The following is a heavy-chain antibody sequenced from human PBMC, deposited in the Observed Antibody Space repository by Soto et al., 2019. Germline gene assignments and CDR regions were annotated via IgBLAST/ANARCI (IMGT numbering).Heavy chain of an antibody. V-gene: IGHV5-51*01. CDR3: ARGPPGFRYYYYYMDV. Sequence: GESLKISCKGSGYSFTSYWIGWVRQMPGKGLEWMGIIYPGDSDTRYSPSFQGQVTISADKSISTAYLQWSSLKASDTAMYYCARGPPGFRYYYYYMDVWGKGTTVTVSS. CDR2: IYPGDSDT. J-gene: IGHJ6*03. CDR1: GYSFTSYW.